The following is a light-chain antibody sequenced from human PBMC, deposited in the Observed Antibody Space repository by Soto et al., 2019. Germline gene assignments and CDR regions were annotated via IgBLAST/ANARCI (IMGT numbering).Light chain of an antibody. J-gene: IGLJ3*02. V-gene: IGLV1-44*01. CDR1: SSNIGIYA. CDR3: AGWDDSLSGWV. CDR2: SNI. Sequence: QSVLTQPPSASGTPGQRVTISCSGSSSNIGIYAINWYQQLPGTAPKLLIFSNINRPSGVPDRFAGSKSGTSASLTISGLQSEDEADYYCAGWDDSLSGWVFGGGTKLTVL.